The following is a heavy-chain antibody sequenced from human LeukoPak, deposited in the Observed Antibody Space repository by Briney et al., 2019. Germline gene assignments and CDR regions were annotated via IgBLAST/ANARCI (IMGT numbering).Heavy chain of an antibody. CDR2: INPNSGGT. Sequence: GASVKVSCKASGYTFTGYYMHWVRQAPGQGLEWMGWINPNSGGTNYAQKFQGRVTMTRDTSTSTAYMELSRLRSDDTAVYYCARAGYSSGWYWFDPWGQGTLVTVSS. D-gene: IGHD6-19*01. CDR3: ARAGYSSGWYWFDP. J-gene: IGHJ5*02. V-gene: IGHV1-2*02. CDR1: GYTFTGYY.